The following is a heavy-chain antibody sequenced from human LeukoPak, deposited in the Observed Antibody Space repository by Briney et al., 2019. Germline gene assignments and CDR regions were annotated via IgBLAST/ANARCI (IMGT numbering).Heavy chain of an antibody. V-gene: IGHV3-23*01. CDR2: ISGSGGST. Sequence: GGSLRLSCAASGFTFSNYAMSWVRQAPGKGLEWVSAISGSGGSTYYADSVKGRFTISRDNSKNTLYLQMNSLRAEDTAVCYCAKQNYYDSSGYRRGFDYWGQGTLVTVSS. CDR1: GFTFSNYA. J-gene: IGHJ4*02. CDR3: AKQNYYDSSGYRRGFDY. D-gene: IGHD3-22*01.